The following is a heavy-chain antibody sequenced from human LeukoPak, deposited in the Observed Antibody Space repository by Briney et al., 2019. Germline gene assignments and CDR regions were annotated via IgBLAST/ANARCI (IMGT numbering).Heavy chain of an antibody. CDR1: GYTFTSYG. J-gene: IGHJ4*02. CDR2: ISAYNGNI. D-gene: IGHD5-18*01. Sequence: GASVKVSCKASGYTFTSYGISWVRQAPGQGLEWMGWISAYNGNINYAQKLQGRDTMTTDTSTSTAYMELRSLRSDDTAVYYCARELRGHSYGYSHYFDYWGQGTLVTVSS. CDR3: ARELRGHSYGYSHYFDY. V-gene: IGHV1-18*01.